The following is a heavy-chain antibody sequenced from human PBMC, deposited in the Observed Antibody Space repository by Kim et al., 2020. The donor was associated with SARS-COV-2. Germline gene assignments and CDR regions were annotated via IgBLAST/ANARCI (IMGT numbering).Heavy chain of an antibody. CDR3: ARGGGYSGYDSSFDY. Sequence: DSVKSRFTISRDNAKNTLYLKMNSLRAEDTAVYYCARGGGYSGYDSSFDYWGQGALVTVSS. D-gene: IGHD5-12*01. J-gene: IGHJ4*02. V-gene: IGHV3-74*01.